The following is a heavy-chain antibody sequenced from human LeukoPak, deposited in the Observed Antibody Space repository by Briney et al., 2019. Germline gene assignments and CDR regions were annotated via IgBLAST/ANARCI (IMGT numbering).Heavy chain of an antibody. CDR3: ARDRPWELLPAFDM. J-gene: IGHJ3*02. V-gene: IGHV3-30*04. CDR2: ISYDGSNK. Sequence: GGSLRLSCAASGFTFSSYSMHWVRQAPGKGLEWVTFISYDGSNKYYAECVKGRFTISRDNSKNTLYLQMNSLRAEDTAVYYCARDRPWELLPAFDMWRQGQMVSVSS. D-gene: IGHD1-26*01. CDR1: GFTFSSYS.